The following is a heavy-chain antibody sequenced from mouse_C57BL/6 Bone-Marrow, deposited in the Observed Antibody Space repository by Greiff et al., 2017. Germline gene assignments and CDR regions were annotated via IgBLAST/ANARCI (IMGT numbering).Heavy chain of an antibody. CDR2: INPSTGGT. CDR1: GYSFTGYY. V-gene: IGHV1-42*01. J-gene: IGHJ3*01. D-gene: IGHD2-3*01. Sequence: VRLQQSGPELVKPGASVKISCKASGYSFTGYYMNWVKQSPEKSLEWIGEINPSTGGTTYNQKFKAKATLTVDKSSSTAYMQLKSLTSEDSAVYYCARALDGYSSWFAYWGQGTLVTVSA. CDR3: ARALDGYSSWFAY.